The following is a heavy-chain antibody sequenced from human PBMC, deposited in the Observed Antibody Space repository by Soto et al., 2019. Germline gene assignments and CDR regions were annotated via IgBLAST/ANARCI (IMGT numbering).Heavy chain of an antibody. CDR1: GGSITSNNL. D-gene: IGHD3-22*01. J-gene: IGHJ4*02. Sequence: SEALSLTCTVSGGSITSNNLWSWVRQTPGQGLEWIGEIYHSGSANYNPSLKSRVIMSVDTSKNQFSLKLSSVTAADTAVYYCAREFPGFYDSSGYFGPLDYWGQGTLVTVSS. V-gene: IGHV4-4*02. CDR2: IYHSGSA. CDR3: AREFPGFYDSSGYFGPLDY.